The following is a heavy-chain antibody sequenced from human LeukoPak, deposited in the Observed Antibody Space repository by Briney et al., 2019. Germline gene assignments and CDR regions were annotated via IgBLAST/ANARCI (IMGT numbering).Heavy chain of an antibody. CDR3: ARVRRRARLNYGSGNYFDY. CDR1: GGSISSSSYY. J-gene: IGHJ4*02. D-gene: IGHD3-10*01. V-gene: IGHV4-39*01. Sequence: PSETLSLTCTVSGGSISSSSYYWGGIRQPPGKGLEWIGSIYYSGSTYYNPSLKSRVTISVDTSKNQFSLKLSSVTAADTAVYYCARVRRRARLNYGSGNYFDYWGQGTLVTVSS. CDR2: IYYSGST.